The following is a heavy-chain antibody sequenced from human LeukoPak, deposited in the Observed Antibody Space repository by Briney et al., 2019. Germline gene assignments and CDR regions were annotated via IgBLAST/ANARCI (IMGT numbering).Heavy chain of an antibody. CDR1: GFTFSNYW. CDR2: INQDGSEK. D-gene: IGHD2-15*01. CDR3: ARDGGGDIVVAFAFDI. J-gene: IGHJ3*02. Sequence: PGGSLRLSCAASGFTFSNYWMSWVRQAPGKGLEWVAHINQDGSEKYYVDSVRGRFTISRDNAKNSLYLQMNSLRAGETAVYSCARDGGGDIVVAFAFDIWGQGTMVTVSS. V-gene: IGHV3-7*05.